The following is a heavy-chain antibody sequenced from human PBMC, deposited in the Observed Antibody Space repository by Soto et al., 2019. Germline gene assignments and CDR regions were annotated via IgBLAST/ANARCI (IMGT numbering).Heavy chain of an antibody. V-gene: IGHV4-31*03. CDR1: GGSISTVGHY. CDR2: IYHTGST. J-gene: IGHJ4*02. D-gene: IGHD1-1*01. CDR3: ARATGTLRSRNCDY. Sequence: SETLSLTCSVSGGSISTVGHYWTWVRQPPGKGLEWIGSIYHTGSTYYSKSLRSRLTMSVDTSKSQFSLRLSSVTAADTAVYYCARATGTLRSRNCDYWGQGSLVTVSS.